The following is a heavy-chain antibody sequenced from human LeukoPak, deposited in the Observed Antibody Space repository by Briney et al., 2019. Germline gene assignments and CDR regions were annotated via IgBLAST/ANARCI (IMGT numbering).Heavy chain of an antibody. J-gene: IGHJ4*02. CDR2: ISGSGGST. V-gene: IGHV3-23*01. CDR1: GLTFSSYA. CDR3: AKGRRGRVDYYFDY. D-gene: IGHD3-3*01. Sequence: GGSLRLSCAASGLTFSSYAMSWVRQAPGKGLEWVSAISGSGGSTYYADSVKGRFTISRDNSKNTLYLQMNSLRTEDTAVYYCAKGRRGRVDYYFDYWGQGTLVTVSS.